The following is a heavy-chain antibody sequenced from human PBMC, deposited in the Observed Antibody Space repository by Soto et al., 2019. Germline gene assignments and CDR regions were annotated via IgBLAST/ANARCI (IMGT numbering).Heavy chain of an antibody. D-gene: IGHD3-22*01. V-gene: IGHV3-23*01. Sequence: GGSLRLSCAASGFTFSSYAMSWVRQAPGKGLEWVSAISGSGGSTYYADSVKGRFTISRDNSKNTLYLQMNSLRAEDTAVYYCAKGAAVTMIVVAHTPIDYWGQGTLVTVSS. J-gene: IGHJ4*02. CDR1: GFTFSSYA. CDR3: AKGAAVTMIVVAHTPIDY. CDR2: ISGSGGST.